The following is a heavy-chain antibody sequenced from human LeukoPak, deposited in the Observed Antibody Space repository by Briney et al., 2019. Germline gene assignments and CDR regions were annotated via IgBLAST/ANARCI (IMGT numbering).Heavy chain of an antibody. Sequence: ASVKVSCKTSGYTFTGFYIHWVRQAPGQGLEWMGWINPNSGGTKYAQKFQGRVTMTRDTSTSAAYIELSRLRSDDTAVYYCARAGSWYVDYWGQGTLVTVSS. CDR3: ARAGSWYVDY. CDR2: INPNSGGT. D-gene: IGHD6-13*01. J-gene: IGHJ4*02. V-gene: IGHV1-2*02. CDR1: GYTFTGFY.